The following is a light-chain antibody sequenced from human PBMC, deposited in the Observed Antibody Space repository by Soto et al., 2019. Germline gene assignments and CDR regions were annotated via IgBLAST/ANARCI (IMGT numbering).Light chain of an antibody. CDR3: QVWDSSTV. CDR1: NIGRKN. V-gene: IGLV3-9*01. J-gene: IGLJ1*01. CDR2: RDS. Sequence: SYELTQPLSVSVALGQTARITCGGNNIGRKNVHWYQQKPGQAPVLVIYRDSNRPSGIPERFSGSNSGNTATLTISRAQAGDEADYYCQVWDSSTVFGTGTKLTVL.